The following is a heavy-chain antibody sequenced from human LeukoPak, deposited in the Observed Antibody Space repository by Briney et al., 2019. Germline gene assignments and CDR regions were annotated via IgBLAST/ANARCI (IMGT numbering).Heavy chain of an antibody. Sequence: GGSLRLSCVASGFTFGSNWMSWVRQAPGKGLEWVANIKQDGSEKHYVDSVKGRFTISRDNAKNSLYLQMNSLRAEDTAVYYCARDAGLYYYYKDVWGKGTTVTVSS. CDR3: ARDAGLYYYYKDV. V-gene: IGHV3-7*01. CDR1: GFTFGSNW. J-gene: IGHJ6*03. D-gene: IGHD3/OR15-3a*01. CDR2: IKQDGSEK.